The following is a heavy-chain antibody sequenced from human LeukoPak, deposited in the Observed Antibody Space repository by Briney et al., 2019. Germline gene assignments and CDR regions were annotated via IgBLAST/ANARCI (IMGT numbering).Heavy chain of an antibody. CDR1: GFTFSSYS. J-gene: IGHJ4*02. CDR3: ARGYGSGRLNVLFDY. Sequence: GGSLRLSCAASGFTFSSYSMNWVRQAPGKGLEWVSSISSSSSSINNADSVNGRFTISRDNTKKSLYLQMNSLRAEDTAVYYCARGYGSGRLNVLFDYWGQGILVTVSS. D-gene: IGHD3-10*01. V-gene: IGHV3-21*01. CDR2: ISSSSSSI.